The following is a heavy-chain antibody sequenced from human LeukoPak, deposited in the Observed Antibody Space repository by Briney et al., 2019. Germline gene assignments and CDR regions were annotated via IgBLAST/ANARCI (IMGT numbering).Heavy chain of an antibody. CDR1: GFTFSSYE. Sequence: PGGSLRLSCAASGFTFSSYEMNWVRQAPRKGLEWVSYISSSGSTIYYTDSVKGRFTISRDNAKNSLYLQMNSLRAEDTAIYYCARDSSGWSHDAFDIWGQGTMVTVSS. CDR3: ARDSSGWSHDAFDI. V-gene: IGHV3-48*03. CDR2: ISSSGSTI. J-gene: IGHJ3*02. D-gene: IGHD6-19*01.